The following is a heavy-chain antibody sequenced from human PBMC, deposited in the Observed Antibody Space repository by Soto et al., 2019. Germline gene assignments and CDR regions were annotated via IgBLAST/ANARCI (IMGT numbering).Heavy chain of an antibody. V-gene: IGHV3-7*05. J-gene: IGHJ4*02. Sequence: GGSLRLSCAASVFPFSSYWMSWVRQAPGKGLEWVANIKQDGSEKYYVDSVKGRFTISRDNAKNSLYLQMNSLRAEDTAVYYCARDPDFWWGYYFDYWGQGTLVTVSS. CDR1: VFPFSSYW. CDR3: ARDPDFWWGYYFDY. D-gene: IGHD3-3*01. CDR2: IKQDGSEK.